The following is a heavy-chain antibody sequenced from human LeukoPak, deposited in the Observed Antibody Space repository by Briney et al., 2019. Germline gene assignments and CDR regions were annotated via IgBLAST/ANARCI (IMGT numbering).Heavy chain of an antibody. CDR2: MHYTGST. D-gene: IGHD5-18*01. J-gene: IGHJ4*02. Sequence: SETLSLTCTVSGASISSASYYWAWIRQPPGKGLEWIASMHYTGSTYFNPSLKSRVTISVDTSKNQFPLNLNSVTAADTAVYYCTTIKRGNIFGYFDFWGQGILVTVSS. CDR3: TTIKRGNIFGYFDF. CDR1: GASISSASYY. V-gene: IGHV4-39*06.